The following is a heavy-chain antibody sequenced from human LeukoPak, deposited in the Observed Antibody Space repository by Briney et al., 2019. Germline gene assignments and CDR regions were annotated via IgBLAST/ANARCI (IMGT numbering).Heavy chain of an antibody. CDR2: ISASNGNT. CDR1: GYTFTSYA. D-gene: IGHD3-10*01. CDR3: ARRAYGSGSYFIDY. V-gene: IGHV1-3*01. J-gene: IGHJ4*02. Sequence: ASVKVSCKASGYTFTSYAIHWVRQAPGQRLEWMGWISASNGNTKYSQNFQGRVTFISNTSATTAFMELSSLRSDDTAVYYCARRAYGSGSYFIDYWGQGTLVTVSS.